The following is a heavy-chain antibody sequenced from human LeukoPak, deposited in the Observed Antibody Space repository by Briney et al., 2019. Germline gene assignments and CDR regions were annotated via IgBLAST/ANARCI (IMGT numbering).Heavy chain of an antibody. V-gene: IGHV3-74*01. J-gene: IGHJ4*02. CDR3: TRDRPYSSDS. CDR2: IDSGGSNT. Sequence: GGSLRLSCTASGFTFSSYWMHWVRQAPGKGLVWVSRIDSGGSNTNYADSVKGRVTISRDNAKNTLYLEMNNLRDEDTAVYYCTRDRPYSSDSWGQGTLVTVPS. D-gene: IGHD2-21*01. CDR1: GFTFSSYW.